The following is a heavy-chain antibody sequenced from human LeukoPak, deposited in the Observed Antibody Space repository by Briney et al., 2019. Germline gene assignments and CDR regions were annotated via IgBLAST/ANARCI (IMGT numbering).Heavy chain of an antibody. Sequence: GGSLRLSCAASGFTFSRYGMHWVRQAPGKGLEWVSSISGSSSYIYYADSVKGRFTISRDNAKNSLYLQMNSLRAEDTAVYYCARVKDSSSSSRYWGQGTLVTVSS. CDR2: ISGSSSYI. CDR3: ARVKDSSSSSRY. J-gene: IGHJ4*02. V-gene: IGHV3-21*01. CDR1: GFTFSRYG. D-gene: IGHD6-6*01.